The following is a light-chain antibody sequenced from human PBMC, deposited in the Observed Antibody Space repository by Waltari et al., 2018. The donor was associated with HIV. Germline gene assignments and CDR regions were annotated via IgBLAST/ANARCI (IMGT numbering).Light chain of an antibody. CDR3: QQTYNTRGYT. CDR2: AAS. Sequence: IQMTQSPSSLSPSVGDRVTITCCASQSIASYLNWYQQKQGRVPKLLICAASNLESGVASRFSGSGAGTDYNFTISSLQPKDFASYYGQQTYNTRGYTFGQGTKLEI. J-gene: IGKJ2*01. V-gene: IGKV1-39*01. CDR1: QSIASY.